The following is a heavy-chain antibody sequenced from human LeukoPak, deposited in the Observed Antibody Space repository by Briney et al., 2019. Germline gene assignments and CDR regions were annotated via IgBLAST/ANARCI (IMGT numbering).Heavy chain of an antibody. Sequence: GSLRLSCAASGFTFSSYGMHWVRQAPGKGLEWVAVIWYDGSNKYYADSVKGRFTISRDNSKNTLYLQMNSLRAEDTAVYYCARDRGYAEPSYFDYWGQGTLVTVSS. V-gene: IGHV3-33*01. CDR3: ARDRGYAEPSYFDY. CDR2: IWYDGSNK. D-gene: IGHD1-1*01. J-gene: IGHJ4*02. CDR1: GFTFSSYG.